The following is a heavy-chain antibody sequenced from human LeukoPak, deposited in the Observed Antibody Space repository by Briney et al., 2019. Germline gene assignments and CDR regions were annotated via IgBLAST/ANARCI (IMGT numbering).Heavy chain of an antibody. CDR3: ARVVFGILTGYYIIDY. V-gene: IGHV4-34*01. J-gene: IGHJ4*02. CDR1: GGSFSGYY. Sequence: SETLSLTCAGYGGSFSGYYWSWIRQPPGKGLEWIGEINHSGSTNYNPSLKSRVTISVDTSKNQFSLKLSSVTAADTAVYYCARVVFGILTGYYIIDYWGQGTLVTVSS. D-gene: IGHD3-9*01. CDR2: INHSGST.